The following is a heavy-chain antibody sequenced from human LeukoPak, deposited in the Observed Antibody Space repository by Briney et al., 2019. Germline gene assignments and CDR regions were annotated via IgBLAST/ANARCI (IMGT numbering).Heavy chain of an antibody. J-gene: IGHJ4*02. CDR2: ISGSGGST. CDR1: GFTFSSYA. V-gene: IGHV3-23*01. D-gene: IGHD3-22*01. CDR3: AKDRYYYASSEGYFDY. Sequence: GSLRLSCAASGFTFSSYAMSWVRQAPGKGLEWVSGISGSGGSTYYAEYVKGRFTISRDNSKNTLYLQMNSLRAEDTAVYYCAKDRYYYASSEGYFDYWGQGTLVTVSS.